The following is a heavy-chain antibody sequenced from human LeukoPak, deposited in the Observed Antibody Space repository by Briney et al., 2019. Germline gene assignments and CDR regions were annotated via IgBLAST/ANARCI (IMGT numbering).Heavy chain of an antibody. CDR1: GFSFSSFG. J-gene: IGHJ4*02. Sequence: GSLRLSCTASGFSFSSFGMHWVRQAPGKGLEWVAIVWYDGSNQYYGDSVKGRFTISRDNPKNTVYLQMSSLTPEDTAVYYCARGGMAAAAIDYWGQGALVNVSS. V-gene: IGHV3-33*01. CDR3: ARGGMAAAAIDY. CDR2: VWYDGSNQ. D-gene: IGHD6-13*01.